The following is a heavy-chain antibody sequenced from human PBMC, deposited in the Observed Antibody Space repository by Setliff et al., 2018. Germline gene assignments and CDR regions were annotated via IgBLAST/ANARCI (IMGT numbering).Heavy chain of an antibody. CDR3: VRGPGPSVVVAMPFDR. V-gene: IGHV1-2*02. D-gene: IGHD5-12*01. CDR1: GYTFTGYY. CDR2: INPNSGGT. Sequence: ASVKVSCKASGYTFTGYYMHWVRQAPGQGLEWMGWINPNSGGTNPAQKFQGRVTMTRDTSINTAYMEVASLRSDDTAVYYCVRGPGPSVVVAMPFDRWGQGTLVTVSS. J-gene: IGHJ4*02.